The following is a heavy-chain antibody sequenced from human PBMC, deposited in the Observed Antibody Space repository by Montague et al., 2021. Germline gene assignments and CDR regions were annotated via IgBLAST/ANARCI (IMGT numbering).Heavy chain of an antibody. CDR2: IYYNGST. J-gene: IGHJ5*02. CDR1: GGSTGSTSYY. CDR3: ARSLYCKGGSCYSGFDP. V-gene: IGHV4-39*01. D-gene: IGHD2-15*01. Sequence: SETLSLTCTVSGGSTGSTSYYWGWIRQPPGKELEFIGVIYYNGSTYHNPSLKSRVTVSIDTSKNQFSLKLISVTAADTAVYFCARSLYCKGGSCYSGFDPWGQGTLVTVSS.